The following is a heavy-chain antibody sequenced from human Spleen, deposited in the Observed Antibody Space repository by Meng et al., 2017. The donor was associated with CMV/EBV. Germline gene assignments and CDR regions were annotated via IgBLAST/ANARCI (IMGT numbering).Heavy chain of an antibody. CDR3: ARGRTDLDS. V-gene: IGHV4-34*01. CDR1: GGSLTDYY. CDR2: ISHSGST. Sequence: LSLTCAVSGGSLTDYYWSWIRQSPDKGLEWIGDISHSGSTNYVPSLKSRVTISVDTSNNQFSLKLTSVTAADTAVYYCARGRTDLDSWGQGSLVTVSS. J-gene: IGHJ4*02. D-gene: IGHD1-1*01.